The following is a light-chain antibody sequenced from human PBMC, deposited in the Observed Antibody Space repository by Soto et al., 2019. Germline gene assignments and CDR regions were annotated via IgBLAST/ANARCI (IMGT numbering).Light chain of an antibody. CDR1: SSDIGGYNY. Sequence: QSALTQPASVSGSPGQSITISCTGTSSDIGGYNYVSWYQQHPGKAPKLMIYDVSDRPSGVSNRFSGSKSGNTASLTISGLQAEDEADYYCASYASPNPVLFGGGTKLTVL. J-gene: IGLJ2*01. CDR2: DVS. CDR3: ASYASPNPVL. V-gene: IGLV2-14*03.